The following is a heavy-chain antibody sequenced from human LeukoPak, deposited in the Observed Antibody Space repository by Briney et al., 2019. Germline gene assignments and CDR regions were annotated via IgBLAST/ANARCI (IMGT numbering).Heavy chain of an antibody. V-gene: IGHV4-39*01. CDR1: GGSISSYY. J-gene: IGHJ4*02. CDR2: IYYSGRT. D-gene: IGHD3-10*01. CDR3: ATDYGSGSYYIVNY. Sequence: ASETLSLTCTVSGGSISSYYWGWIRQPPGKGLEWIGSIYYSGRTYYNPSLKSRVTISVDTSKNQFSLKLSSVTAADTAVYYCATDYGSGSYYIVNYWGQGTLVTVSS.